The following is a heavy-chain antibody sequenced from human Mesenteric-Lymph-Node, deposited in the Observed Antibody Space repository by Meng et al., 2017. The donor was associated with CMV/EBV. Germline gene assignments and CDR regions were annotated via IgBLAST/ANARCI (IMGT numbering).Heavy chain of an antibody. D-gene: IGHD3-22*01. Sequence: GGSLRLSCAASGFTFSGYAMNWVRQAPGKGLEWVSIIYSGGSKTYYADSVKGRFTISRDNSKNTLYLQMNSLRAEDTAVYYCAKDPPPYYYDIDAFDIWGQGTMVTVSS. CDR2: IYSGGSKT. CDR1: GFTFSGYA. CDR3: AKDPPPYYYDIDAFDI. J-gene: IGHJ3*02. V-gene: IGHV3-23*03.